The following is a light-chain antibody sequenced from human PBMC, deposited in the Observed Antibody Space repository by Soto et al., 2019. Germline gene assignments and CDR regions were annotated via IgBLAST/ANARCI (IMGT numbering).Light chain of an antibody. V-gene: IGKV3D-20*02. Sequence: EIVLTQSPGTLSLSPGERATLSCRASQSVSSSYLAWYQQKPGQAPRLLIYGASSRATGIPDRFSGSGSGTDFTLTISSLQSEDFAVYFCQQCSDWPLFTFGQGTRLEIK. CDR3: QQCSDWPLFT. CDR2: GAS. CDR1: QSVSSSY. J-gene: IGKJ5*01.